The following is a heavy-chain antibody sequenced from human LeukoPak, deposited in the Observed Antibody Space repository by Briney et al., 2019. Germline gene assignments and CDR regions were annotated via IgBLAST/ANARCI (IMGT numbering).Heavy chain of an antibody. V-gene: IGHV3-21*01. D-gene: IGHD1-26*01. Sequence: GGSLRPSCAASGFTFSSYSMNWVRQAPGKGLEWVSSISSSSSYIYYADSVKGRFTISRDNAKNSLYLQMNSLRAEDTAVYYCAVIVGATSDYWGQGTLVTVSS. CDR3: AVIVGATSDY. CDR2: ISSSSSYI. CDR1: GFTFSSYS. J-gene: IGHJ4*02.